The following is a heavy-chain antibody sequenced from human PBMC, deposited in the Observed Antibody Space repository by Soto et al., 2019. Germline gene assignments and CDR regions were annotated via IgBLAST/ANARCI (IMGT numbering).Heavy chain of an antibody. Sequence: EVQLVESGGGLVQPGGSLRLSCEAAGFTFRNYDMHWVRQGTGKGLEWVPGISAAGDPDYADSVEGRVTISRENAQNSFFLQMNRLRVGDTAVYYGARTDNDFYGLDVWGQGTTVIVSS. CDR3: ARTDNDFYGLDV. V-gene: IGHV3-13*05. D-gene: IGHD1-1*01. J-gene: IGHJ6*02. CDR1: GFTFRNYD. CDR2: ISAAGDP.